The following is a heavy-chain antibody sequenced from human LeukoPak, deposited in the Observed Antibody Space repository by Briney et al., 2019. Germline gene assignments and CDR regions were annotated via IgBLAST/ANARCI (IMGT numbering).Heavy chain of an antibody. Sequence: SVKVSCKASGGTFSSSAISWVRQAPGQGLDWMGRIIPILGIANYAQKFQGRVTITADKSTSTAYMELSSLRSEDTAVYYCARVVPAATDAFDIWGQGTMVTVSS. V-gene: IGHV1-69*04. D-gene: IGHD2-2*01. J-gene: IGHJ3*02. CDR2: IIPILGIA. CDR3: ARVVPAATDAFDI. CDR1: GGTFSSSA.